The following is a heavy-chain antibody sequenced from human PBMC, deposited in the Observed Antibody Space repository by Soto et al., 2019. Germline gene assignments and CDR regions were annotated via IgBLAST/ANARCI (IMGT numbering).Heavy chain of an antibody. CDR2: VYDSGST. CDR1: GGSIGSYY. V-gene: IGHV4-59*08. D-gene: IGHD3-3*01. J-gene: IGHJ4*02. Sequence: QVQLQESGPGLVKPSETLSLTCSVSGGSIGSYYWSWIRQPPGKGLEWIGYVYDSGSTNYNPSLKSRVTISVDTSKNQFSLKLSSVTAADTAVYYCARGGWRQIDYWGQGALVSVSS. CDR3: ARGGWRQIDY.